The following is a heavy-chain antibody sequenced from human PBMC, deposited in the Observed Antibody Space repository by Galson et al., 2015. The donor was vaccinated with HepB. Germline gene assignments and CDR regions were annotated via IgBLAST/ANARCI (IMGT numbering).Heavy chain of an antibody. CDR1: GLAFSEYY. CDR3: ARDASEWSRDY. Sequence: SLRLSCAASGLAFSEYYMSWIRQAPGKGLEWVSYISSSSTYTKYADPVRGRFTISRDNAKNSVYLQMNSLRVEDTAVYYCARDASEWSRDYWGQGTLVAVSS. D-gene: IGHD3-3*01. CDR2: ISSSSTYT. J-gene: IGHJ4*02. V-gene: IGHV3-11*06.